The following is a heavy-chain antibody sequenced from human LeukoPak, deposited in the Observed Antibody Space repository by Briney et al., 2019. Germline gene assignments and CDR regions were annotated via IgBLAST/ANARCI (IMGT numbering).Heavy chain of an antibody. CDR1: TGTFSSYT. CDR2: IIPILGIA. CDR3: ARDRSIVPAATDDAFDF. Sequence: SVKVSCKPYTGTFSSYTISWVRLAPGQGLEWMGRIIPILGIANYAQKFQGRVTSTADKSTSTAYMELSSLRSEDTAVYYCARDRSIVPAATDDAFDFWGQGTMVTVSS. V-gene: IGHV1-69*04. J-gene: IGHJ3*01. D-gene: IGHD2-2*01.